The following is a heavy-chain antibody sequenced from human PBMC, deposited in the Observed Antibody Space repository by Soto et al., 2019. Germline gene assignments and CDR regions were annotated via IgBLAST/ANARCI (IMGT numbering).Heavy chain of an antibody. J-gene: IGHJ4*02. CDR1: GYTFTSYG. D-gene: IGHD3-3*01. CDR3: ARVRRLRTIFGVALKYYFDY. Sequence: QVQLVQSGAEVKKPGASVKVSCKASGYTFTSYGISWVRQAPGQGLEWMGWISAYNGNTNYAQKLQGRVTMTTDTSTSTAYMELRSLRCDDTAVYYCARVRRLRTIFGVALKYYFDYWGQGTLVTVSS. CDR2: ISAYNGNT. V-gene: IGHV1-18*01.